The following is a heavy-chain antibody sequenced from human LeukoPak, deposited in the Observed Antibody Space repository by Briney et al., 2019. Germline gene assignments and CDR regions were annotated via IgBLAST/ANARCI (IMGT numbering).Heavy chain of an antibody. CDR1: GFTFSSYW. D-gene: IGHD1-26*01. CDR2: IKQDGSEK. V-gene: IGHV3-7*01. J-gene: IGHJ3*02. Sequence: QPGGSLRLSCAASGFTFSSYWMSRVRQAPGKGLEWVANIKQDGSEKYYVDSVKGRFTISRDNAKNSLYLQMNSLRAEDTAVYYCARELVVGATISTDAFDIWGQGTMVTVSS. CDR3: ARELVVGATISTDAFDI.